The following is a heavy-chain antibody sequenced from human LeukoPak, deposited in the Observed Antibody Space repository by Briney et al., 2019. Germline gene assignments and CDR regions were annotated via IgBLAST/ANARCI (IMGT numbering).Heavy chain of an antibody. CDR2: IYSDGST. D-gene: IGHD4-11*01. CDR1: GLTVSSNY. V-gene: IGHV3-66*01. J-gene: IGHJ6*03. CDR3: ARDRTGQQLISRKDYYMDV. Sequence: PGGSLRLSCAASGLTVSSNYMSWVRQAPGKGLEWVSIIYSDGSTYYADSVKGRFTISRDNSKNTLYLQMNSLRAEDTAVYYCARDRTGQQLISRKDYYMDVWAKGPRSPSP.